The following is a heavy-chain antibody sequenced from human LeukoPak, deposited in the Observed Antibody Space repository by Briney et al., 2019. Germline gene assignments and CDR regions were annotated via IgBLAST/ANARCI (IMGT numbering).Heavy chain of an antibody. J-gene: IGHJ4*02. CDR2: IYYSGTT. CDR3: ARGSFHWLLD. V-gene: IGHV4-39*07. CDR1: GDSISGSSFW. D-gene: IGHD3-9*01. Sequence: SETLSLTCTVSGDSISGSSFWWGWIRRPPGQGLEWIGNIYYSGTTNYNPSLESRVAISVDTSKNQFSLKLSSVTAADTAVYYCARGSFHWLLDWGQGTLVTVSS.